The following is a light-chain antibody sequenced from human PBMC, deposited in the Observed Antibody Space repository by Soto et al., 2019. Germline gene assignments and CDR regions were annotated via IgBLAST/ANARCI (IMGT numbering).Light chain of an antibody. CDR2: GAS. Sequence: EIVLTQSPATLSLSPGERATLSCRASQSFSSYLAWYQQKPGQAPRLLIYGASMRATGIPDRFSGSGSGTDFTLTISRLEPEDFAVYYCQQYGSSPRTFGQGTKVDIK. J-gene: IGKJ1*01. V-gene: IGKV3-20*01. CDR3: QQYGSSPRT. CDR1: QSFSSY.